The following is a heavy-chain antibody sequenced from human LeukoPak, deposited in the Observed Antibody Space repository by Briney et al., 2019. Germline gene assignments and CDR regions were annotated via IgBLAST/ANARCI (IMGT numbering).Heavy chain of an antibody. CDR3: AKDLKSSGSYYYDY. CDR2: ISGSGGST. CDR1: GFTFSSYA. J-gene: IGHJ4*02. V-gene: IGHV3-23*01. Sequence: GGSLRLSCAASGFTFSSYAMSWDRQAPGKGLEWVSAISGSGGSTYYADSVKGRFTISRDNSKNTLYLQMNSLRAEDTAVYYCAKDLKSSGSYYYDYWGQGTLVTVSS. D-gene: IGHD1-26*01.